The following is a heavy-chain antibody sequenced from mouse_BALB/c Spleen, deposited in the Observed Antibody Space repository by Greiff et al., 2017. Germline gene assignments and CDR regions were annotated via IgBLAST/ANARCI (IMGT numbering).Heavy chain of an antibody. V-gene: IGHV1-80*01. CDR3: ARCGDYDGTWLAY. Sequence: QVQLQQSGAELVRPGSSVKISCKASGYAFSSYWMNWVKQRPGQGLEWIGQIYPGDGDTNYNGKFKGKATLTADKSSSTAYMQLSSLTSEDSAVYFCARCGDYDGTWLAYGGQGTLVTVSA. CDR1: GYAFSSYW. D-gene: IGHD2-4*01. CDR2: IYPGDGDT. J-gene: IGHJ3*01.